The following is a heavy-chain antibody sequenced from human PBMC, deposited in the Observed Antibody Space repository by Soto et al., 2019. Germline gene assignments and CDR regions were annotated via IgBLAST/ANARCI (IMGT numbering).Heavy chain of an antibody. CDR3: ARVRQLVGYFYYYMDV. CDR2: MSANNGNT. CDR1: RYTFTIYH. Sequence: PVKASCKAPRYTFTIYHIDCGRKATGQGLEWMGWMSANNGNTHYAQKLQGRVTMTTDTSTSTAYMELRGLRSDDTAVYYCARVRQLVGYFYYYMDVWRKGTTVTVSS. J-gene: IGHJ6*03. V-gene: IGHV1-18*01. D-gene: IGHD6-6*01.